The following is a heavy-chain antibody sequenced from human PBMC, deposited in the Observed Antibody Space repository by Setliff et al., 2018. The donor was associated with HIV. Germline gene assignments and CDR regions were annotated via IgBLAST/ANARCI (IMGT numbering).Heavy chain of an antibody. CDR2: ISAYNGNT. Sequence: GASVKVSCKASGYTFTSYGISWVRQAPGQELEWMGWISAYNGNTNYAQKLQGRVTMTTDTSTSTAYMELRSLRSDDTAVYYCARDSEWGSYIFWTFDIWGQGTMVTVSS. CDR1: GYTFTSYG. D-gene: IGHD1-26*01. J-gene: IGHJ3*02. V-gene: IGHV1-18*01. CDR3: ARDSEWGSYIFWTFDI.